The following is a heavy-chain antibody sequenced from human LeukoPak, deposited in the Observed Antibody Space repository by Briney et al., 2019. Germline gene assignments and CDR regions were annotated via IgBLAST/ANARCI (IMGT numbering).Heavy chain of an antibody. V-gene: IGHV3-30*04. Sequence: PGGSLRLSCAASGFTFSSYAMHWVRQAPGKGLEWVAVISYDGNNKYYADSVKGRFTISRDNSKNTLYLQMNSQRAEDTAVYYCARDCGDYVGSFDYWGQGTLVTVSS. D-gene: IGHD4-17*01. CDR2: ISYDGNNK. CDR3: ARDCGDYVGSFDY. J-gene: IGHJ4*02. CDR1: GFTFSSYA.